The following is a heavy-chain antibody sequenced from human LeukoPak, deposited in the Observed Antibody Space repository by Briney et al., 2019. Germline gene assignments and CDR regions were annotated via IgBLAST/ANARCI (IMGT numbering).Heavy chain of an antibody. J-gene: IGHJ4*02. V-gene: IGHV3-21*01. D-gene: IGHD5-18*01. CDR3: ARDDRYSYGYSQSGHFDY. CDR1: GFTFSSYS. CDR2: ISSTSNYI. Sequence: PGGSLRLSCAASGFTFSSYSMNWVRQAPGKGLEWVSSISSTSNYIYYADSVKGRFTISRDNAKTSLYLRMNSLRAEDTAVYYCARDDRYSYGYSQSGHFDYWGQGILVTVSS.